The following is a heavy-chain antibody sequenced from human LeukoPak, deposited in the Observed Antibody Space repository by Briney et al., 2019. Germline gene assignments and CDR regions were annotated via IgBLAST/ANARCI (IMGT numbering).Heavy chain of an antibody. J-gene: IGHJ4*02. CDR2: IYHDGSER. V-gene: IGHV3-7*05. CDR3: ARYRGASDLDY. Sequence: GGSLRLSCFASGFTFITSWMTWVRQDPGKGLEWVANIYHDGSERNYVDSVKGRFTISRDNAKNSVYLQMNSLRPDDTAVYFCARYRGASDLDYWGQGTLVTVSS. CDR1: GFTFITSW. D-gene: IGHD1-26*01.